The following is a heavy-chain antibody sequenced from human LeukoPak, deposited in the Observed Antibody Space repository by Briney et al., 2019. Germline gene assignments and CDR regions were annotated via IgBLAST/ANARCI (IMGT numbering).Heavy chain of an antibody. D-gene: IGHD6-19*01. Sequence: GGSLRLSCAASGFNFGSYSMTWVRQAPGKGLEWVSVISADSATTFYADSVKGRFTISRDNSKNTLYLQMNSLRAEDTAVYYCARGVRIAVAGYIDYWGQGTLVTVSS. CDR2: ISADSATT. CDR1: GFNFGSYS. CDR3: ARGVRIAVAGYIDY. J-gene: IGHJ4*02. V-gene: IGHV3-23*01.